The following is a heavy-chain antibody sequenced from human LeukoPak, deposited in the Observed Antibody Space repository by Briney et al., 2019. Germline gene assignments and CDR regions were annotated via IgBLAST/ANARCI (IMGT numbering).Heavy chain of an antibody. V-gene: IGHV3-33*01. Sequence: GGSLRLSCAASGFTFSSYGMHWVRQAPGKGLKWVAVIWYDGSDKYFADSVKGRFTISRDNPKNALYLQMNSLRSEDTAMYYCARDAGSVPTATFDYWGQGALVTVSS. CDR3: ARDAGSVPTATFDY. J-gene: IGHJ4*02. CDR2: IWYDGSDK. CDR1: GFTFSSYG. D-gene: IGHD3-10*01.